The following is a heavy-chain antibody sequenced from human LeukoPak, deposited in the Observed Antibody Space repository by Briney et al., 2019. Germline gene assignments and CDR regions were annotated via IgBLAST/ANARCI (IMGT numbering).Heavy chain of an antibody. CDR1: GYTFTSYG. J-gene: IGHJ4*02. CDR3: ARVRGVMPNYFDY. Sequence: GASVKVSCKASGYTFTSYGITWVRQAPGQGLEWMGWISVYNGNTNYAQNLQGRVTMTTDTSTSTAYMELRSLRSGDTAVYYCARVRGVMPNYFDYWGQGTLVTVSS. V-gene: IGHV1-18*01. D-gene: IGHD3-10*01. CDR2: ISVYNGNT.